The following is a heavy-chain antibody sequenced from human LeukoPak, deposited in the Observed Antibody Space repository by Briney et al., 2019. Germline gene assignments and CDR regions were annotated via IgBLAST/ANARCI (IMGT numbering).Heavy chain of an antibody. V-gene: IGHV5-51*01. Sequence: GESLKISCKGSGYSFTNYWIDWARQMPGKGLEWMGIISPGDSDTRYSPSFQGQVTISADKSITTAYLQWSSLKASDTAMYYCARRTGDAYWYFDLWGRGTLVTVSS. CDR3: ARRTGDAYWYFDL. CDR2: ISPGDSDT. J-gene: IGHJ2*01. D-gene: IGHD7-27*01. CDR1: GYSFTNYW.